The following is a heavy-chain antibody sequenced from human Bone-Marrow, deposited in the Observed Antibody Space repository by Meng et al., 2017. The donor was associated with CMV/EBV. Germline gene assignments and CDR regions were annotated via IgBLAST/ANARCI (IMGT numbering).Heavy chain of an antibody. CDR2: INPNSGDT. D-gene: IGHD3-22*01. CDR3: ARDSPIGFYDSGGFYHNIRYYFDF. Sequence: HWVRQAPGHGLEWLGWINPNSGDTKYAQKFQGRVTMTRDTSIGRAYMDLRRLRSDDTAVYYCARDSPIGFYDSGGFYHNIRYYFDFWGQGTLVTVSS. J-gene: IGHJ4*02. V-gene: IGHV1-2*02.